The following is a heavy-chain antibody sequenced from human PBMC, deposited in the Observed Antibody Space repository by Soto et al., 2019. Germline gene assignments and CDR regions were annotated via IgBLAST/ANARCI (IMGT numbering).Heavy chain of an antibody. D-gene: IGHD1-26*01. J-gene: IGHJ4*02. CDR1: GGSISSYY. Sequence: QVQLQESGPGLVKPSETLSLTCTVSGGSISSYYWSWIRQPPGKGLEWIGYIYYSGSTHYNPSLKRRFTKSVDRSKNQFSLKLSSVTAADTAVYYCARRYGGNFDYWGQGTLVTVSS. V-gene: IGHV4-59*01. CDR3: ARRYGGNFDY. CDR2: IYYSGST.